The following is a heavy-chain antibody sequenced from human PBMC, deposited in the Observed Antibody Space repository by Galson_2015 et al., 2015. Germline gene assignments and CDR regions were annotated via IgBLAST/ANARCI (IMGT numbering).Heavy chain of an antibody. CDR2: ISSSSTTM. CDR1: GFTFSSHS. D-gene: IGHD3-10*01. V-gene: IGHV3-48*02. CDR3: ARNHYSGSGSYLY. J-gene: IGHJ4*02. Sequence: SLRLSCAASGFTFSSHSMNWVRQAPGKGLEWVSYISSSSTTMYYADSVKGRFTISRDNAKNSLYLQMNSLRDEDTAVYYCARNHYSGSGSYLYWGQGTLVTVSS.